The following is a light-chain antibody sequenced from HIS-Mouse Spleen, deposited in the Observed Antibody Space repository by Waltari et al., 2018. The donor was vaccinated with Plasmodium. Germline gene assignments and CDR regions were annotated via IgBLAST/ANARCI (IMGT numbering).Light chain of an antibody. CDR3: QQYDNLPLT. CDR1: QDISNY. CDR2: DAS. Sequence: TPSPGTLSASVGDSVTITCQASQDISNYLNWYQQKPGKAPKLLIYDASNLETGVPSRFSGSGSGTDFTFTISSLQPEDIATYYCQQYDNLPLTFGGGTKVEIK. J-gene: IGKJ4*01. V-gene: IGKV1-33*01.